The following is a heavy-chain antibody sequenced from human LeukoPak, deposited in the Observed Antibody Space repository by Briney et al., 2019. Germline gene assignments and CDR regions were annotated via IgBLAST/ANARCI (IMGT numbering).Heavy chain of an antibody. CDR2: IYYSGST. V-gene: IGHV4-59*01. CDR1: GGSISSDY. J-gene: IGHJ4*02. CDR3: ARASRPFGGILAVGVADY. D-gene: IGHD3-16*01. Sequence: SETLSLTCTVSGGSISSDYWSWMRQPPGKGLEWIGHIYYSGSTNYNPSLKSRVTISEDTSKNQISLKLSSVTAADTAVYYCARASRPFGGILAVGVADYWGQGTLVTVSS.